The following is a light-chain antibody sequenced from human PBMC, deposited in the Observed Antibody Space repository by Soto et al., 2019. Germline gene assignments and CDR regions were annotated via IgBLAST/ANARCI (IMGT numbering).Light chain of an antibody. CDR2: EVS. CDR1: NSDAGGYNY. CDR3: CSYAGSRTHVL. J-gene: IGLJ2*01. Sequence: QSALTQPASVSGSPGQSITISCTGTNSDAGGYNYVSWYQQHPGKAPKVMIYEVSERPSGVSNRFSGSKSGNTASLTISGLQAEDEAEYYCCSYAGSRTHVLFGGGTKVTVL. V-gene: IGLV2-23*02.